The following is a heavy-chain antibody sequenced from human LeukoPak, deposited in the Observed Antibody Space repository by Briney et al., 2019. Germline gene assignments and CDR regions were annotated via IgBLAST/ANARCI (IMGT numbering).Heavy chain of an antibody. V-gene: IGHV3-23*01. D-gene: IGHD6-13*01. Sequence: PGGSLSLSCAASGFSFVTHAMHWVRQVPGKVLEGVSAISASGVSTYYADSVKGRFTISRDNSKNTLYLQMNSLRAEDTAVYYCAKGQDSSPLGGDFDYWGQGTLVTVSS. CDR2: ISASGVST. J-gene: IGHJ4*02. CDR1: GFSFVTHA. CDR3: AKGQDSSPLGGDFDY.